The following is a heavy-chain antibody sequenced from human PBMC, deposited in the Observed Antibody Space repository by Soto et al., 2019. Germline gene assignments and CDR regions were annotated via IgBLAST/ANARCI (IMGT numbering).Heavy chain of an antibody. D-gene: IGHD4-17*01. CDR2: IWYDGTQK. V-gene: IGHV3-33*01. Sequence: GSLRLSSDASGXTFNTYSMHWVRQPPGKGLEWLAAIWYDGTQKYYADSVKGLFIISRDNSKKTLYLEMNSLRAEETAVYYCARAGGTTVTGLWHFDSWGQGTLVTVSS. CDR3: ARAGGTTVTGLWHFDS. J-gene: IGHJ4*02. CDR1: GXTFNTYS.